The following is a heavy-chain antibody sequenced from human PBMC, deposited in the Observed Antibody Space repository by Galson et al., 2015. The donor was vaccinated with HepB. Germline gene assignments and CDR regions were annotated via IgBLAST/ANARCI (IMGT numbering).Heavy chain of an antibody. Sequence: SLRLSCAASGFTFSSYAMSWVRQAPGKGLEWVSAISGSGGSTYYADSVKGRFTISRDNSKNTLYLQMNSLRAEDTAVYYCAKDRRVTIFGVAPKSPKDYWGQGTLVTVSS. CDR2: ISGSGGST. V-gene: IGHV3-23*01. CDR3: AKDRRVTIFGVAPKSPKDY. D-gene: IGHD3-3*01. CDR1: GFTFSSYA. J-gene: IGHJ4*02.